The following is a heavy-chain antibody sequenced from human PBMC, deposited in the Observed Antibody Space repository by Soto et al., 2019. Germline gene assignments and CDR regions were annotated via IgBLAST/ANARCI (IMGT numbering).Heavy chain of an antibody. CDR3: ARIKSSSSGWYSLYYGMEV. J-gene: IGHJ6*01. D-gene: IGHD6-19*01. V-gene: IGHV2-70*01. Sequence: SVPTLVNPTQTLTLTCTFSGFSLSTSGMCVIWIRQPPGKALEWRALIDCDDDKYYSTSRKTRLTSSKDTSKTQVVLTMTKMDPVDTATYYCARIKSSSSGWYSLYYGMEVCGQGTKVTVSS. CDR1: GFSLSTSGMC. CDR2: IDCDDDK.